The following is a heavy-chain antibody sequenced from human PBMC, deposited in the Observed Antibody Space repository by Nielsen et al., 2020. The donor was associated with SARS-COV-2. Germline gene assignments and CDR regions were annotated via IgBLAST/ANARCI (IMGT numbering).Heavy chain of an antibody. CDR2: NIPIFGTA. CDR3: ARDGPDDCTYCSGGSCHPPAFDI. J-gene: IGHJ3*02. Sequence: WGRQAPGQGLEWMGGNIPIFGTANYAQKFQGRVTITADKSTSTAYMELSSLRSEDTAVYYWARDGPDDCTYCSGGSCHPPAFDIWGQGTMVTVSS. D-gene: IGHD2-15*01. V-gene: IGHV1-69*06.